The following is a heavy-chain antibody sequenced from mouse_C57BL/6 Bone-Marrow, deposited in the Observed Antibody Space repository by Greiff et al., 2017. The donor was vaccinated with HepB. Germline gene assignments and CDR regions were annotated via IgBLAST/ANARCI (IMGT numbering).Heavy chain of an antibody. J-gene: IGHJ1*03. CDR2: IYPGDGDT. V-gene: IGHV1-82*01. CDR3: ASPYYYGSSHHWYFDV. Sequence: VQLQQSGPELVKPGASVKISCKASGYSFSSSWMNWVKQRPGKGLEWIGRIYPGDGDTNYNGKFKGKATLTADKSSSTAYMQLSSLTSEDSAVYFCASPYYYGSSHHWYFDVWGTGTTVTVSS. CDR1: GYSFSSSW. D-gene: IGHD1-1*01.